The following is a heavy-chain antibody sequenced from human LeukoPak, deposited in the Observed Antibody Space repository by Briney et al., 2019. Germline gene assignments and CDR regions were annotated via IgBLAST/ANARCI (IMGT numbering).Heavy chain of an antibody. CDR2: IYYSGST. J-gene: IGHJ3*02. V-gene: IGHV4-39*07. CDR3: ARDLYSSRSNYAFVI. Sequence: SETLSLTCTVSGGSISSSSYYWGWIRQPPGKGLEWIGSIYYSGSTYYNPSLKSRVTISVGKSKNQFSLKLSSVTAADTAVYYCARDLYSSRSNYAFVIWGLGTMVTVSS. CDR1: GGSISSSSYY. D-gene: IGHD6-13*01.